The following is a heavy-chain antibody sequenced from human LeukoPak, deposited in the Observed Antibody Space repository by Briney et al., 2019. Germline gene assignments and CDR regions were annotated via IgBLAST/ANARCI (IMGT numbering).Heavy chain of an antibody. CDR2: IIPIFGTA. Sequence: GSSVKVSCKASGGTFSSYAISWVRQAPGQGLEWMGGIIPIFGTANYAQKFQGRVTITTDESTSTAYMELSSLRSEDTAVYYCARGVETARPTRYYYYYMDVWGKGTTVTVSS. V-gene: IGHV1-69*05. CDR3: ARGVETARPTRYYYYYMDV. D-gene: IGHD6-6*01. J-gene: IGHJ6*03. CDR1: GGTFSSYA.